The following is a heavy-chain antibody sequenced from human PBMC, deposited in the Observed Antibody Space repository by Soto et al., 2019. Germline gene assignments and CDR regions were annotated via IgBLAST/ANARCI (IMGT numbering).Heavy chain of an antibody. CDR1: GGSISSDGSY. CDR2: LFYSGST. V-gene: IGHV4-31*03. Sequence: SETLSLTCTVSGGSISSDGSYWSWIRQHPGKGLEWIGCLFYSGSTYYNPSLKSRVTISVDTSKNQFSLKLSSVTAADTAVYYCARGVSYYYGSGSARFDYWGQGTLVTVSS. J-gene: IGHJ4*02. D-gene: IGHD3-10*01. CDR3: ARGVSYYYGSGSARFDY.